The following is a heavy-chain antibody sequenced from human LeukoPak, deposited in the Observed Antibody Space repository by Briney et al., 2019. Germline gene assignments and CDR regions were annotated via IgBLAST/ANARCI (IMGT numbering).Heavy chain of an antibody. CDR1: GFTFSSYW. V-gene: IGHV3-7*01. J-gene: IGHJ3*02. Sequence: GGSLRLSCAASGFTFSSYWMSWVRQAPGKGLEWVANIKQDGSEKYYVDAVKVRFTISRENAKNSLSLQMNSLRAEDTAVYYCARDRGSGWPNPDAFDIWGQGTMVTVSS. D-gene: IGHD6-19*01. CDR2: IKQDGSEK. CDR3: ARDRGSGWPNPDAFDI.